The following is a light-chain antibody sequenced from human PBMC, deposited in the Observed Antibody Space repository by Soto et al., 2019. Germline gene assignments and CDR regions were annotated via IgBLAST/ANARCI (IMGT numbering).Light chain of an antibody. CDR2: AAY. J-gene: IGKJ4*01. Sequence: DIQMTQSPSSLSASVGDRVTITCRASQSISSYLYWYQQKPGKAPKLMVFAAYSLQSGVPSRFSGSGSGTDFTLTISSLQPEDFATYYCLQHNSYPLTFGGGTKVDIK. CDR1: QSISSY. CDR3: LQHNSYPLT. V-gene: IGKV1-39*01.